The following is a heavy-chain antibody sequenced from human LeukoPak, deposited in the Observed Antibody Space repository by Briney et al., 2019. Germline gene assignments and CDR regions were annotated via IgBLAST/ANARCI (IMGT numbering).Heavy chain of an antibody. Sequence: PSESLSLTCAVYGGSFNGYYWTWIRQPPGKGLECIGESNHRGVSTYNASLKSRATMSVDTSENQFSLKLTSVTAADTAVYYCARMISSKPKGTYWYYDLWGRGTLVTVSS. CDR2: SNHRGVS. V-gene: IGHV4-34*01. J-gene: IGHJ2*01. CDR1: GGSFNGYY. CDR3: ARMISSKPKGTYWYYDL. D-gene: IGHD4-11*01.